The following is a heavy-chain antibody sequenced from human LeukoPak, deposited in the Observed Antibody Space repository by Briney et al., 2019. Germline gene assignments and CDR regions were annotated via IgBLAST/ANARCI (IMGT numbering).Heavy chain of an antibody. J-gene: IGHJ6*02. CDR3: ARVSGVYYYGMDV. Sequence: SETLSLTCTVSGGSISTYYWTWIRQLPGKGLEWIGYIYYSGSTYYNPSLKSRVTISLDTSKNQFSLKLSSVTAADTAVYYCARVSGVYYYGMDVWGQGTTVTVSS. V-gene: IGHV4-59*01. D-gene: IGHD2-8*01. CDR2: IYYSGST. CDR1: GGSISTYY.